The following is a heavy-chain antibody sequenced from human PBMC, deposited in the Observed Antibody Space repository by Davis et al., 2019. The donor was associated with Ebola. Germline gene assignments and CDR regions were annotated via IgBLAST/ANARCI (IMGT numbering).Heavy chain of an antibody. D-gene: IGHD4-17*01. CDR2: LNAGTGNT. CDR1: GYIFTSYA. J-gene: IGHJ4*02. V-gene: IGHV1-3*01. Sequence: ASSVTVSCKASGYIFTSYAMHWVRQPPGQGLEWMGWLNAGTGNTKYSQKFQDRVTFTWDTSASTAYMELSSLTYEDTAVYSCARDFGDFGSYFDYWGQGTLVTVSS. CDR3: ARDFGDFGSYFDY.